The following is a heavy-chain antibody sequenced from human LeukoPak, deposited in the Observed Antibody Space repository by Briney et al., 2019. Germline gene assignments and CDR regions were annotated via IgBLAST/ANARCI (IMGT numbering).Heavy chain of an antibody. Sequence: GGSLRLSCIASGFIFTNYGMHWVRQAPGKGLDWVAFIRFDESDKNYADSVKGRFTVSRDNSKTTVYLQMSSLRPDDTAVYYCVKDGYCSSASCYAGHWFDAWGRGTLVTVSS. CDR1: GFIFTNYG. CDR3: VKDGYCSSASCYAGHWFDA. V-gene: IGHV3-30*02. D-gene: IGHD2-2*03. J-gene: IGHJ5*02. CDR2: IRFDESDK.